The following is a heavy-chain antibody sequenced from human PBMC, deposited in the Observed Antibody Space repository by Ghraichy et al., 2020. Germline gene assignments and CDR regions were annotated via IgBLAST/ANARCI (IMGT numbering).Heavy chain of an antibody. D-gene: IGHD3-10*01. Sequence: GSLRLSCAVYGGSFSGYYWSWIRQPPGKGLEWIGEINHSGSTNYNPSLKSRVTISVDTSKNQFSLKLSSVTAADTAVYYCAGERRSYHRTQPNGPWGQGTLVTVSS. CDR1: GGSFSGYY. J-gene: IGHJ5*02. V-gene: IGHV4-34*01. CDR3: AGERRSYHRTQPNGP. CDR2: INHSGST.